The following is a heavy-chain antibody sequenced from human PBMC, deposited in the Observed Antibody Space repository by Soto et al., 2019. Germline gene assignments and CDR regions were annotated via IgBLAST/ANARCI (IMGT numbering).Heavy chain of an antibody. J-gene: IGHJ6*02. D-gene: IGHD3-3*01. V-gene: IGHV1-2*02. Sequence: ASVKVSCKASGYTFTVYYMHCVRQAPGQGLEWIGWINPNSGGTNYAQKFQGRVTMTRDTSISTAYMELSRLRSDDTAVYYCARTITVGSLNYGMDVWGQGTTVTVPS. CDR3: ARTITVGSLNYGMDV. CDR2: INPNSGGT. CDR1: GYTFTVYY.